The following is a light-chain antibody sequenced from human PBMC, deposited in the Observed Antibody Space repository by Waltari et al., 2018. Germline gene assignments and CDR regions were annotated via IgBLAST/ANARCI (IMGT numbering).Light chain of an antibody. J-gene: IGKJ4*01. Sequence: DIVLPQSPDILSSSPGERATLSCRASQSVGTYLAWYQQRPGQSPRLLIYDASYRATGIPVRFSGSGSETDFTLTISSLQPEDFAVYYCQQRRNWPLTFGGGTRVQI. CDR3: QQRRNWPLT. V-gene: IGKV3-11*01. CDR2: DAS. CDR1: QSVGTY.